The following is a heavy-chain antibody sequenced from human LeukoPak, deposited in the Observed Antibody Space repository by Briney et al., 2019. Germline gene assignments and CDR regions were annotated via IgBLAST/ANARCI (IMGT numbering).Heavy chain of an antibody. J-gene: IGHJ4*02. D-gene: IGHD6-19*01. CDR2: IIHIFGTA. Sequence: ASVKVSCKASGGTFSSYAISWVRQAPGQGLEWMGGIIHIFGTANYAQKFQGRVTITTDESTSTAYMELSSLRSEDTAVYYCATLAVAGDYYFDYWGQGTLVTVSS. CDR3: ATLAVAGDYYFDY. CDR1: GGTFSSYA. V-gene: IGHV1-69*05.